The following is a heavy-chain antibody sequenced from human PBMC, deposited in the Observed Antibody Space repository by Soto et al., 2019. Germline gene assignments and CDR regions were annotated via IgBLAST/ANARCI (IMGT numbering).Heavy chain of an antibody. D-gene: IGHD6-13*01. Sequence: EVQLLESGGGLVQPGGSLRLSCAASGITFRSYAMSWVRQAPGKGLEWVSTISGSGGRTYSADSVKGRFTLSRDNSKNTLYLQMNSLRAENTAVYYCAQTELGLFDYWGQGTLVTVSS. CDR2: ISGSGGRT. CDR1: GITFRSYA. CDR3: AQTELGLFDY. J-gene: IGHJ4*02. V-gene: IGHV3-23*01.